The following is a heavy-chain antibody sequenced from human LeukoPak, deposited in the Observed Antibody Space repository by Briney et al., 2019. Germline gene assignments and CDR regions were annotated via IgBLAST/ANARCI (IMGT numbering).Heavy chain of an antibody. D-gene: IGHD2-15*01. J-gene: IGHJ4*02. CDR1: GFIFGRDS. CDR2: ISRDSDIR. CDR3: AKDGFVAGAWDYYLDY. Sequence: GGSLRLSCAASGFIFGRDSMNWVRQAPGRGLEWISYISRDSDIRYYADSVRGRFHISRDNARNSLYLQMNSLRPEDTAVYYCAKDGFVAGAWDYYLDYWGQGTLVTVSS. V-gene: IGHV3-48*01.